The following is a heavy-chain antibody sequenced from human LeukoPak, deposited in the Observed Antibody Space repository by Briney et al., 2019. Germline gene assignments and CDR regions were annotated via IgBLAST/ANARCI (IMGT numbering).Heavy chain of an antibody. D-gene: IGHD4-17*01. CDR3: ARSSLRSPIVAFDY. CDR2: INHSGST. CDR1: GGSFSGYY. V-gene: IGHV4-34*01. J-gene: IGHJ4*02. Sequence: PSETLSLTCAVYGGSFSGYYWSWIRQPPGKGLEWIGEINHSGSTNYNPSLKSRVTISVDTSKNQFSLKLSSVTAADTAVYYCARSSLRSPIVAFDYWGQGTLVTVSS.